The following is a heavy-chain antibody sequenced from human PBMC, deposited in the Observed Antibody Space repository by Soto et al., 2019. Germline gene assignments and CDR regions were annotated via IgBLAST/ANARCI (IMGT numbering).Heavy chain of an antibody. CDR2: IYYSGST. CDR3: AAESVGATSPSFDY. J-gene: IGHJ4*02. V-gene: IGHV4-31*03. CDR1: GGSISSGGYY. Sequence: LSLTCTVSGGSISSGGYYWSWIRQHPGKGLEWIGYIYYSGSTYYNPSLKSRVTISVDTSKNQFSLKLSSVTAADTAVYYCAAESVGATSPSFDYWGQGTLVTVSS. D-gene: IGHD1-26*01.